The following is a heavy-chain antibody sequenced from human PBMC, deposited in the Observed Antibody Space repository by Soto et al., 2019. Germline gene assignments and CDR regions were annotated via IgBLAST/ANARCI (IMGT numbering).Heavy chain of an antibody. Sequence: EVQLVESGGGLVQPGGSLRLSCAASGFTVSSNYMSWVRQAPGKGLEWVSVIYSGGSTYYADSVKGRFTISRDNSKNTLYLQMKSLRAEDTDVYYCARARIPTGMDVWVQGTTVTVSS. CDR3: ARARIPTGMDV. CDR2: IYSGGST. CDR1: GFTVSSNY. V-gene: IGHV3-66*01. J-gene: IGHJ6*02.